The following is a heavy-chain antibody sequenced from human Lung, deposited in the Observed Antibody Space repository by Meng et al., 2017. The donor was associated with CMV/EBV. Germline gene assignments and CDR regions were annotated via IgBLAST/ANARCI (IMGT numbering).Heavy chain of an antibody. J-gene: IGHJ6*02. CDR1: GYTFTDYY. D-gene: IGHD1-26*01. CDR3: ARPIGASRDYYYGLDV. CDR2: INPNSGGT. Sequence: ASVKVSCKASGYTFTDYYMHWVRQAPGQGLEWMGWINPNSGGTNYAQKFQGRVAMTRDTSISTAYMELSRPRSDDTAVYYCARPIGASRDYYYGLDVWGQGTTVXVSS. V-gene: IGHV1-2*02.